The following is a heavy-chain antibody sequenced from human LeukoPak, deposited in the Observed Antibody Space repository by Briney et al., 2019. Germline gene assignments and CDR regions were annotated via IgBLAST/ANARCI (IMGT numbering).Heavy chain of an antibody. CDR2: IIPIFGTA. J-gene: IGHJ6*02. CDR1: GYRFTSYD. CDR3: ARSPSRDYYYGMDV. V-gene: IGHV1-69*13. D-gene: IGHD2-2*01. Sequence: SVKVSCKASGYRFTSYDMHWVRQAPGQGLEWMGGIIPIFGTANYAQKFQGRVTITADESTSTAYMELSSLRSEDTAVYYCARSPSRDYYYGMDVWGQGTTVTVSS.